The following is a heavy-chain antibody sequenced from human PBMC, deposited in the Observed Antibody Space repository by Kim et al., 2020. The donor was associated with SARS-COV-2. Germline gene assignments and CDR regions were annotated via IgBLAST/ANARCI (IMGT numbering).Heavy chain of an antibody. CDR2: IYYSGST. CDR3: ARSPILRYFDWFPD. V-gene: IGHV4-59*01. D-gene: IGHD3-9*01. J-gene: IGHJ5*02. Sequence: SETLSLTCTVSGGTISSYYWSWIRQPPGKGLEWIGYIYYSGSTNYNPSLKSRVTISVDASKNQFSLKLSSVTAADTAVYYCARSPILRYFDWFPDWGQGTLVTVSS. CDR1: GGTISSYY.